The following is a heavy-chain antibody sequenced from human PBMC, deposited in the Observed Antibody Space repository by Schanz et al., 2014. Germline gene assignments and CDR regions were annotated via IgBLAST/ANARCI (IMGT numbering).Heavy chain of an antibody. J-gene: IGHJ3*02. CDR2: ISGGGGST. Sequence: EVQLVESGGGWVQPGGSLRLSCAASGFNSDDYAMHWVRQAPGKGLEWVSAISGGGGSTYYTDSGKGRFTISRDNSKSTLYLKMNSLRAEDTAVYYCAKWRFGELSDFDIWGQGTTVTVSS. CDR3: AKWRFGELSDFDI. CDR1: GFNSDDYA. D-gene: IGHD3-10*01. V-gene: IGHV3-23*04.